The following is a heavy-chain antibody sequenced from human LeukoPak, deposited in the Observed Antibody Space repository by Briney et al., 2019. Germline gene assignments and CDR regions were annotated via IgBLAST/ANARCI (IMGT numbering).Heavy chain of an antibody. CDR2: IHTRGST. CDR1: GGSISSGNCY. CDR3: ARGYWFYFDY. V-gene: IGHV4-61*02. D-gene: IGHD2-8*02. J-gene: IGHJ4*02. Sequence: KPSETLSLTCSVSGGSISSGNCYWSWIRQPAGRGLEWIGRIHTRGSTNYNPSLKSRLTMSLDTSKNQLSLKLSSVTAADTAVYYCARGYWFYFDYWGPGTLVTVSS.